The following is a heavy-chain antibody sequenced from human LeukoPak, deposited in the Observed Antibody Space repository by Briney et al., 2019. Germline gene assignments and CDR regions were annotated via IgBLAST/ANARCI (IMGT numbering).Heavy chain of an antibody. CDR3: ARMNYDSSSYY. CDR1: GGSISSYY. J-gene: IGHJ4*02. D-gene: IGHD3-22*01. CDR2: IYYSGST. Sequence: SETLSLTCIVSGGSISSYYWSWIRQPPGKGLEWIGYIYYSGSTNYNPSLKSRVTISVDTSKNQFSLKLSSVTAADTAVYYCARMNYDSSSYYWGQGTLVTVSS. V-gene: IGHV4-59*01.